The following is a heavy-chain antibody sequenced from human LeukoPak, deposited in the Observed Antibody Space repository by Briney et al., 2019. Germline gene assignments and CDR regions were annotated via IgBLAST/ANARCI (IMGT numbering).Heavy chain of an antibody. J-gene: IGHJ4*02. CDR1: GFTFSSYG. Sequence: GGTPRLSCAASGFTFSSYGMTWVRQAPGKGLEWVSGITNSASTYYADSVKGRFTISRDNSKNTLYVQMSSLRAEDTAVYYCAKGYNQNDYWGQGTLVTVSS. CDR3: AKGYNQNDY. D-gene: IGHD1-1*01. CDR2: ITNSAST. V-gene: IGHV3-23*01.